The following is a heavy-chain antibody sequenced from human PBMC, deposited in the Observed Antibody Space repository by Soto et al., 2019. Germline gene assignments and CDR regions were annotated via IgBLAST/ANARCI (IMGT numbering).Heavy chain of an antibody. CDR3: AKEGYYDSSGYYFDY. J-gene: IGHJ4*02. D-gene: IGHD3-22*01. CDR1: GFTFSSYG. Sequence: QVQLVESGGGVVQPGRSLRLSCAASGFTFSSYGMHWVRQAPGKGLEWVAVISYDGSNKYYADSVKGRFTISRDNSKNTLYLQMNSLRAEVTAVYYCAKEGYYDSSGYYFDYWGQGTLVTVSS. CDR2: ISYDGSNK. V-gene: IGHV3-30*18.